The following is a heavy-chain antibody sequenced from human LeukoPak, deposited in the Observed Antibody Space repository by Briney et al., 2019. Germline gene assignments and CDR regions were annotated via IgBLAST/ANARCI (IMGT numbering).Heavy chain of an antibody. Sequence: PSETLSLTCAVYGGSFSGYYWSWIRQPPGKGLEWIGEINHSGSTNHNPSLKSRVTISVDTSKNQFSLKLSSVTAADTAVYYCARGSYSWYQLLHNWFDPWGLGTLVTVSS. CDR1: GGSFSGYY. V-gene: IGHV4-34*01. CDR3: ARGSYSWYQLLHNWFDP. CDR2: INHSGST. J-gene: IGHJ5*02. D-gene: IGHD2-2*01.